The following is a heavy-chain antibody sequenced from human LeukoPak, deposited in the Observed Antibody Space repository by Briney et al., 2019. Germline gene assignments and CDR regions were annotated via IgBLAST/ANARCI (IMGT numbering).Heavy chain of an antibody. CDR2: FDPEDGET. CDR3: ATEKSRDGYNSGPGFDY. CDR1: GYTLTELS. Sequence: ASVKVSCKVSGYTLTELSMHWVRQAPGKGLEWMGGFDPEDGETIYAQKFQGRVTMTEDTSTDTAYMELSSLRSEDTAVYYCATEKSRDGYNSGPGFDYWGQGTLVTVSS. J-gene: IGHJ4*02. V-gene: IGHV1-24*01. D-gene: IGHD5-24*01.